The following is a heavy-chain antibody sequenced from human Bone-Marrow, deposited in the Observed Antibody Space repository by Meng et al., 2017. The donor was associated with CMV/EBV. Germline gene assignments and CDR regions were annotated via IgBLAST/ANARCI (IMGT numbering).Heavy chain of an antibody. J-gene: IGHJ1*01. CDR3: ARDPSRSGSYGEYFRH. CDR1: GFTFSSYA. V-gene: IGHV3-30*04. D-gene: IGHD1-26*01. CDR2: ISYDGSNK. Sequence: GGSLRLSCAASGFTFSSYAMHWVRQAPGKGLEWVAVISYDGSNKYYADSVKGRFTISRDNSKNTLYLQMNSLRAEDTAVYYCARDPSRSGSYGEYFRHWGQGTLVTVSS.